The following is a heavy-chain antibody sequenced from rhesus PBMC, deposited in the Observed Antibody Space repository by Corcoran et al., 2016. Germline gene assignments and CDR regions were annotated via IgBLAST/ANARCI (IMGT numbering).Heavy chain of an antibody. CDR2: IPGGVVTG. V-gene: IGHV4-173*01. CDR1: GGSISSDW. CDR3: ARWIYGGGMDHFDY. Sequence: QLQIQESGPGLVKPSETLSLICTVSGGSISSDWWSWIRQPPVKCLEWSGRIPGGVVTGNYNPSLESRVTMSVDTSKNQWSLKMNSVTAADTAVYYCARWIYGGGMDHFDYWGRGVLVTVSS. J-gene: IGHJ4*01. D-gene: IGHD4-17*01.